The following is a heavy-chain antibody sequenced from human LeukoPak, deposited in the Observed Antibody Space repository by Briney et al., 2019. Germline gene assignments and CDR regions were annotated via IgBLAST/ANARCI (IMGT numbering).Heavy chain of an antibody. CDR1: GGSISSYY. Sequence: SETLSPTCTVPGGSISSYYWSWIRQPAGKGLEWIGRIYTSGSTNYNASLKSRVSMSVDTSKNQFSLKLSSVTAADTAVFYCARENSGSYREFDYWGQGTLVTVSS. V-gene: IGHV4-4*07. J-gene: IGHJ4*02. D-gene: IGHD1-26*01. CDR2: IYTSGST. CDR3: ARENSGSYREFDY.